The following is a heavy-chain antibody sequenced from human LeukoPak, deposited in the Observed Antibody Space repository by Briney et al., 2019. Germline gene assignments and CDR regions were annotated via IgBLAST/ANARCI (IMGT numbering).Heavy chain of an antibody. Sequence: GGSLKISCQGSGYSFTGYWIGWLRQMPGKGLEWMGIIYPGESDTRYSPSFQGQVTISADKSISTAYLQWSSLKASDTAMYYCAKHRLGYSYADWGQGTLVTVSS. CDR3: AKHRLGYSYAD. CDR2: IYPGESDT. V-gene: IGHV5-51*01. CDR1: GYSFTGYW. J-gene: IGHJ4*02. D-gene: IGHD5-18*01.